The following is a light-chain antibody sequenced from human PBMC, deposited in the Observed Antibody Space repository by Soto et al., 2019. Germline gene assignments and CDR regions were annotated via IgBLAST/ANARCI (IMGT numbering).Light chain of an antibody. J-gene: IGKJ1*01. Sequence: EIVMTQAPATLSVSPGERATLSCRASQSVSINLAWYQQKPRQAPRLLIYGASTRATGIPARFRGSGSGTDFTITISRLEPEDFAVYYCQQYGRSQTFGQGTKVDIK. CDR2: GAS. CDR1: QSVSIN. CDR3: QQYGRSQT. V-gene: IGKV3-15*01.